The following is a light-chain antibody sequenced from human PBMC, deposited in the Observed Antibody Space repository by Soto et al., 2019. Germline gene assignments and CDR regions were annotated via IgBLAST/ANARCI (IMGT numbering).Light chain of an antibody. Sequence: ENGLTHPLGTLSLSQGDRTTLSCGASQSVSSSYLAWYQQKPGQAPRLLIYGASNRATGIPDRFSGSGSGTDFTLTISRLEPEDFAVYYCQQYGSSSWTFGQGTKVDIK. J-gene: IGKJ1*01. V-gene: IGKV3-20*01. CDR2: GAS. CDR3: QQYGSSSWT. CDR1: QSVSSSY.